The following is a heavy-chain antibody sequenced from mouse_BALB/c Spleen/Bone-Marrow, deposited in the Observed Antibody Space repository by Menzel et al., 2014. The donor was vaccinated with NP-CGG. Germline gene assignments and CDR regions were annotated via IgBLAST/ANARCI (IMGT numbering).Heavy chain of an antibody. Sequence: EVMLVESGGGLVQPGGSLRLSCATSYFTFTDYYMSWVRQPPGKALEWLGFIRNKASGYTTEYSASVKGRFTISRGNSQSILYLQMNTLRAEDSATYYCARDTYGRDYWGQGATLTVSS. CDR1: YFTFTDYY. CDR2: IRNKASGYTT. CDR3: ARDTYGRDY. J-gene: IGHJ2*01. V-gene: IGHV7-3*02. D-gene: IGHD1-1*01.